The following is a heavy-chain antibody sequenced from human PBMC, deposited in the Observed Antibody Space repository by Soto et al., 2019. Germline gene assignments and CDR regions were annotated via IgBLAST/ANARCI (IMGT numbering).Heavy chain of an antibody. CDR3: ARGIAAAGGRHFDY. CDR2: ISSIGSTI. Sequence: PGGSLRLSCAASGFTFSSHSMNWVRQAPGKGLEWVSYISSIGSTIYYADSVEGRFTISRDNAKSSLYLQMNSLRDEDTAVYYCARGIAAAGGRHFDYWGQGTLVTVSS. V-gene: IGHV3-48*02. J-gene: IGHJ4*02. D-gene: IGHD6-13*01. CDR1: GFTFSSHS.